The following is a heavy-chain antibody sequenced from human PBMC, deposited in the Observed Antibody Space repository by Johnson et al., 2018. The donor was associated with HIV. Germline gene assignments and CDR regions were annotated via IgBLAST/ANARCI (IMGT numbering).Heavy chain of an antibody. CDR1: GFTFSDYA. V-gene: IGHV3-23*04. CDR2: LSNTGLNT. CDR3: ANLKDYGDYWGPDAFDI. D-gene: IGHD4-17*01. Sequence: VQLVESGGGLLPPGGSLKLSCAASGFTFSDYAMAWVRQAPGKGLQWLAELSNTGLNTYYADSVRGRFTISRDNSKNTLYLQMNSLRAEDTAVYYFANLKDYGDYWGPDAFDIWGQGTMVSVSS. J-gene: IGHJ3*02.